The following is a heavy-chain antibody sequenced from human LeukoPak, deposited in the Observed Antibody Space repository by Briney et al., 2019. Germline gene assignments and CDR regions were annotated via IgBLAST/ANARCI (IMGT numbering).Heavy chain of an antibody. Sequence: PSETLSLTCTVSGGSISSYYWSWIRQPPGKGLEWIGYIYYSGSTNYNPSLKSRVTISVDTSKNQFSLKLSSVTAAGTAVYYCARQPYQLLSGWFDPWGQGTLVTVSS. CDR3: ARQPYQLLSGWFDP. CDR2: IYYSGST. J-gene: IGHJ5*02. CDR1: GGSISSYY. D-gene: IGHD2-2*01. V-gene: IGHV4-59*08.